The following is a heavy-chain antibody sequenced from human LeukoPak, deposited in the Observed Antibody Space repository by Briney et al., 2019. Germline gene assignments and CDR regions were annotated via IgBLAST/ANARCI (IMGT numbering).Heavy chain of an antibody. Sequence: SETLSLTCTVSGGSISGHFWGWIRQPPGKGLEWIGYISYSGDTNYIPSPKSRVTILIAPSKNQFSLSLTSVTAADTALYYCARVVTGGVDSWGQGTRVTVSS. CDR3: ARVVTGGVDS. CDR2: ISYSGDT. V-gene: IGHV4-59*11. D-gene: IGHD2-8*02. CDR1: GGSISGHF. J-gene: IGHJ4*02.